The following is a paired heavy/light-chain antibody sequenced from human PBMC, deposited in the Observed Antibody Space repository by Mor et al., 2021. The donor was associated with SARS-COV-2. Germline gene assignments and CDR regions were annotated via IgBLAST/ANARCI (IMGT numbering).Light chain of an antibody. Sequence: QSALTQPASVSGSPGQSISISCTGTSSDVGGYNYVSWYQQHPGKAPKLMIYDVIKRPSGVSNRFSGSKSGNTASLTISGLQAEDEADYYCSSYTSSSTWVFGGGTKLTVL. CDR1: SSDVGGYNY. CDR3: SSYTSSSTWV. J-gene: IGLJ3*02. V-gene: IGLV2-14*01. CDR2: DVI.
Heavy chain of an antibody. D-gene: IGHD1-26*01. Sequence: EVQLVESGGGLVKPGGSLRLSCVASGFTFSNAWMSWVRQAPGKGLEWVGRIKSKTDGGTTDYAAPVKGRFTISRDDSKNTLYLQMNSLKTEDTAVYYCTTDLSGSNYVLHYYGMDVWGQGTTVTVSS. CDR1: GFTFSNAW. V-gene: IGHV3-15*01. J-gene: IGHJ6*02. CDR2: IKSKTDGGTT. CDR3: TTDLSGSNYVLHYYGMDV.